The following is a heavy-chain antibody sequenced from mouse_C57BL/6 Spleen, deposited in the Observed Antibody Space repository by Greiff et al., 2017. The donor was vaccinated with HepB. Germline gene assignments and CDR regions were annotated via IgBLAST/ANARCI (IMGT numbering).Heavy chain of an antibody. V-gene: IGHV1-36*01. CDR1: GFTFTDYY. J-gene: IGHJ3*01. D-gene: IGHD2-2*01. CDR3: AREGASTMVTAGPFAY. Sequence: EVQLQQSGPVLVKPGPSVKISCKASGFTFTDYYMHWVKQSHGKSLEWIGLVYPYNGGTSYNQKFKGKATLTVDTSSSTAYMDLNSLTSEDSAVYYCAREGASTMVTAGPFAYWGQGTLVTVSA. CDR2: VYPYNGGT.